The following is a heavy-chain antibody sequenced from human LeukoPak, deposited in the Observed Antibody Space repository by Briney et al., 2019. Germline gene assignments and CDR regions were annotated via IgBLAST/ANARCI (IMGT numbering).Heavy chain of an antibody. CDR3: AKNNDYGGSYWYFDL. CDR2: ISYDGSNK. D-gene: IGHD4-23*01. V-gene: IGHV3-30*04. J-gene: IGHJ2*01. Sequence: RTGGSLRLSCAASGFTFSSYAMHWVRQAPGKGLEWVAVISYDGSNKYYADSVKGRFTISRDSSKNTLYLQMSSLRDEDTAVYYCAKNNDYGGSYWYFDLWGRGTLVTVSS. CDR1: GFTFSSYA.